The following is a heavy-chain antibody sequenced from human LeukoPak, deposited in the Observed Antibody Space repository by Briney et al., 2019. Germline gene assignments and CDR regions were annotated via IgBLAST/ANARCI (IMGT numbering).Heavy chain of an antibody. CDR1: GGSISSGYYY. CDR3: ARHEDRNWYFDH. D-gene: IGHD1-1*01. V-gene: IGHV4-39*01. CDR2: IYYSGST. Sequence: KPSETLSLTCTVSGGSISSGYYYWGWIRQPPGKGLEWIGTIYYSGSTYYNPSLKSRVTISVDTSKNQFSLKLSSVTAPDTAVYYCARHEDRNWYFDHWGQGTLVTVSS. J-gene: IGHJ4*02.